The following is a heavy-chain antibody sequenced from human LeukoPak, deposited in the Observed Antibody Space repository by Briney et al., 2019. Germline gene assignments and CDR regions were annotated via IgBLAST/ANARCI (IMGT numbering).Heavy chain of an antibody. CDR2: ISSSSSYI. V-gene: IGHV3-21*01. CDR3: ARGAYSSVFSFYDY. CDR1: GFTFSSYS. J-gene: IGHJ4*02. Sequence: GSLRLSCAASGFTFSSYSMNWVRQAPGKGLEWVSSISSSSSYIYYADSVKGRFTISRDNAKNSLYLQVNSLRAEDTAVYYCARGAYSSVFSFYDYWGQGTLVTVSS. D-gene: IGHD6-19*01.